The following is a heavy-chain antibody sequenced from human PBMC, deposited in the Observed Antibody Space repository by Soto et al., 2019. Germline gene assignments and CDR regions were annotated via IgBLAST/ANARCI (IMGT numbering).Heavy chain of an antibody. CDR1: GGTFSSYA. D-gene: IGHD5-12*01. J-gene: IGHJ4*02. CDR3: GGDGYNLGAVEW. CDR2: IIPIFGTA. V-gene: IGHV1-69*13. Sequence: ASVKVSCKASGGTFSSYAISWVRQAPGQGLEWMGGIIPIFGTANYAQKFQGRVTITADESTSTAYKELSSLRSEDTAVYYCGGDGYNLGAVEWWGQGTLVTVSS.